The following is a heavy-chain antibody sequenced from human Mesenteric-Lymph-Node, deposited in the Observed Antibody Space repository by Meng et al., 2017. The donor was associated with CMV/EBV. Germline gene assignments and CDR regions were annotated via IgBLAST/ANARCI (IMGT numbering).Heavy chain of an antibody. CDR3: AHMSYGSGTIEV. D-gene: IGHD3-10*01. CDR1: GCSLSTSGVG. V-gene: IGHV2-5*02. Sequence: TFSGCSLSTSGVGVGWIRQPAGKALEWLALIYWDDDKRYSPSLKRRITITKDTSKNQVVLKMSNMDPVDTATYYCAHMSYGSGTIEVWGQGTLVTVSS. CDR2: IYWDDDK. J-gene: IGHJ4*02.